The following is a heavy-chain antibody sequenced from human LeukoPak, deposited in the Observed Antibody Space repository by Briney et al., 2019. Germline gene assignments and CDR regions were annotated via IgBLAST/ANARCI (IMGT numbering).Heavy chain of an antibody. D-gene: IGHD6-13*01. J-gene: IGHJ4*02. CDR3: ARKAKAAAGTRYFDY. CDR1: GFNLNDYY. V-gene: IGHV3-11*01. CDR2: INGGGSPI. Sequence: GGSLRLSCAASGFNLNDYYMNWVRQAPGKGLEWVAYINGGGSPIYYADSVRGRFTISRDNAKNSLYLQMNSLRAEDTAVYYCARKAKAAAGTRYFDYWGQGTLVTVSS.